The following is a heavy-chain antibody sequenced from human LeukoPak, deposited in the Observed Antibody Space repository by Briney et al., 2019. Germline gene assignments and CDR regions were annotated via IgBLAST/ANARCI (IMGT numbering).Heavy chain of an antibody. V-gene: IGHV3-23*01. J-gene: IGHJ4*02. CDR3: AKGASAGAMFYFDY. Sequence: GGSLRLSCAASGFTFSSYAMNWVRQAPGRGLEWVSTIIGSGVSTFYADSVKGRFTISRDNSKNTLYLQVNSLRAEDTAVYYCAKGASAGAMFYFDYGGQGTLVTVSS. D-gene: IGHD6-13*01. CDR1: GFTFSSYA. CDR2: IIGSGVST.